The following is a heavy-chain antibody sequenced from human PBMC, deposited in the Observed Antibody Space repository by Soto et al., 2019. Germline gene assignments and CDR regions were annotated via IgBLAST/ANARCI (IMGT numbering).Heavy chain of an antibody. J-gene: IGHJ4*02. CDR3: ARDGVGATTYFGYFDY. CDR2: TRHDGSNT. Sequence: QVQLVESGGGVVQPGRSLRLSCAASGFTFSGYGMPWVRQAPGKGLEWVAVTRHDGSNTYYADSVRGRFTISRDNSKKTLYLQMNSLRAEDTAVYYCARDGVGATTYFGYFDYWGQGTLVTVSS. D-gene: IGHD1-26*01. V-gene: IGHV3-33*01. CDR1: GFTFSGYG.